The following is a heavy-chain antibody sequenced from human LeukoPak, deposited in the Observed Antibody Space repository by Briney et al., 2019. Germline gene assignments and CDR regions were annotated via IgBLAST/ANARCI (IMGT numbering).Heavy chain of an antibody. J-gene: IGHJ4*02. D-gene: IGHD3-22*01. CDR3: ARGARGLYDNHY. CDR2: ISSSSSYI. Sequence: GGSLRLSXAASGFTFSSYSMNWVRQAPGKGLEWVSSISSSSSYIYYADSVKGRFTISRDNAKNSLYLQMNSLRAEDTAVYYCARGARGLYDNHYWGQGILVTVSS. CDR1: GFTFSSYS. V-gene: IGHV3-21*01.